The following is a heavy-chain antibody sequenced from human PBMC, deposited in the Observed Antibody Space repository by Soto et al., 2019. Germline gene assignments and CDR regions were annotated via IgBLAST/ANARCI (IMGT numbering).Heavy chain of an antibody. CDR2: INPITGGT. D-gene: IGHD3-22*01. Sequence: QVQLVQSGAEVKQSGSSAKVSCKASGGTFSSYRINWVRQAPGQGLEWMGWINPITGGTNYALKFQGRVTMTRDTSITTAYMELSRLRSDDTAVYYCARNYYDSSDRDYLDYWGQGTPVTVSS. CDR3: ARNYYDSSDRDYLDY. CDR1: GGTFSSYR. V-gene: IGHV1-2*02. J-gene: IGHJ4*02.